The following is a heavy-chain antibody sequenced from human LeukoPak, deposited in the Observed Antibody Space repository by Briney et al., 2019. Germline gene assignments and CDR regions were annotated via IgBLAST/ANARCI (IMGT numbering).Heavy chain of an antibody. D-gene: IGHD3-10*01. Sequence: GGSLRLSCAASGFTFSSYWMSWVRQAPGKGLEWVAFIRYDGSNKYYADSVKGRFTISRDNSKNTLYLQMNSLRAEDTAVYYCARDLAAYGSGSTPYYWGQGTLVTVSS. CDR1: GFTFSSYW. V-gene: IGHV3-30*02. J-gene: IGHJ4*02. CDR3: ARDLAAYGSGSTPYY. CDR2: IRYDGSNK.